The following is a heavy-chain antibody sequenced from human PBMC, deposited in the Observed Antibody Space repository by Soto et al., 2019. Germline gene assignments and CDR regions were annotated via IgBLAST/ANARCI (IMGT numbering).Heavy chain of an antibody. CDR1: GGSFSGYY. CDR2: INHSGST. Sequence: QVQLQQWGAGLLKPSETLSLTCAVYGGSFSGYYWSWIRQPPGKGLEWIGEINHSGSTNYNPSLKSRVTISVDTSKNQFSLKLSSVNAADTAVYYCARGSASYYYYGMDVWGQGTTVTVSS. CDR3: ARGSASYYYYGMDV. V-gene: IGHV4-34*01. J-gene: IGHJ6*02.